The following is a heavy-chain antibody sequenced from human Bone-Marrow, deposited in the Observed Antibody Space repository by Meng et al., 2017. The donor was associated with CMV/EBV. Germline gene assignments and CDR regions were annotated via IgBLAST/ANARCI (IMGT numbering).Heavy chain of an antibody. V-gene: IGHV3-33*03. CDR2: IWYDGTKE. J-gene: IGHJ3*02. D-gene: IGHD6-13*01. CDR1: GSTFSRFG. CDR3: AEDSSTIYAFDI. Sequence: GVSLKISCAASGSTFSRFGMHWVRQAPGKGLEWVAVIWYDGTKEYYADSVKGRFTISRDKSKNTLYLHINSLRAEDTAVYYCAEDSSTIYAFDIWGQGTLVTVSS.